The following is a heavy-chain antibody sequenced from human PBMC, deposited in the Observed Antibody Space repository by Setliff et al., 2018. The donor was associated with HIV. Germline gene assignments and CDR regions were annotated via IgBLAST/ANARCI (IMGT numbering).Heavy chain of an antibody. CDR3: ARTRVAAAGVGFDI. V-gene: IGHV2-70*17. J-gene: IGHJ3*02. CDR1: GFSLSTSGMC. Sequence: SGPTLVNPTQTLTLTCTFSGFSLSTSGMCVSWIRQPPGKALEWLARIDWDDDKFYSTSLKTRLTISKDTSKKQVVLTMTNMDPVDTATYYCARTRVAAAGVGFDIWGQGTMVTVSS. D-gene: IGHD6-13*01. CDR2: IDWDDDK.